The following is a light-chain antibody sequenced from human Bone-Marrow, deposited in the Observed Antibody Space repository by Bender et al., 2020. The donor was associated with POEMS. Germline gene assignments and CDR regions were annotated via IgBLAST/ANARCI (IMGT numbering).Light chain of an antibody. J-gene: IGLJ2*01. Sequence: QSALTQPASMSGSPGQSITISCTGTNSDIGNYNYVSWYQRHPGTAPQLIIYDVSHRPSGVPDRFSASKSGNTASLTISGLQAEDEADYYCCSYVGTYSVVFGGGTKLTVL. CDR1: NSDIGNYNY. V-gene: IGLV2-14*03. CDR3: CSYVGTYSVV. CDR2: DVS.